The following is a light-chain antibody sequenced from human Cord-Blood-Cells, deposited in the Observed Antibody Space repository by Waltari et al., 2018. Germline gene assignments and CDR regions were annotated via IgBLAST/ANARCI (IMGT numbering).Light chain of an antibody. CDR1: QNVLYSSNNKNY. Sequence: DIVMTQYQDSMAVSLGARATINRKSSQNVLYSSNNKNYLAWYQKKPAQPPKLLIYWASTRESGVPDRFSGSGSGTDFTLTISSLQAEDVAVYYCQQYYSTPLTFGGGTKVEIK. CDR3: QQYYSTPLT. J-gene: IGKJ4*01. CDR2: WAS. V-gene: IGKV4-1*01.